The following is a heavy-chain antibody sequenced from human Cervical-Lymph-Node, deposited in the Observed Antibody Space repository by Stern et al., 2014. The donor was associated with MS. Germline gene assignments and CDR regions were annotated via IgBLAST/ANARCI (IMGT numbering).Heavy chain of an antibody. J-gene: IGHJ4*02. CDR2: IVVGSGNT. CDR1: GFTFTNSA. D-gene: IGHD3-16*01. Sequence: QLVQSGPEVKKPGTSVKVSCKASGFTFTNSAVQWVRQARGQLLEWIGWIVVGSGNTNYAQKFQERVIITRDMSTSTAFLELSSLRSEDTAIYYCAADTLADGGWGQGTLVTVSS. CDR3: AADTLADGG. V-gene: IGHV1-58*01.